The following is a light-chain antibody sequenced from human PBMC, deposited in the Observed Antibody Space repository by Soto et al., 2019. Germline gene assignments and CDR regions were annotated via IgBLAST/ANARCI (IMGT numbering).Light chain of an antibody. Sequence: DIQMTQSPSSLSASVGDRVTITCRASQHIISYLNWYQQKVGEAPKLLIYASFSLQSGVPARFSGSGSGTDFTLTISGLQTEDSAIYYCQQSYTAPRTFGQGTKLEIK. V-gene: IGKV1-39*01. J-gene: IGKJ2*01. CDR1: QHIISY. CDR3: QQSYTAPRT. CDR2: ASF.